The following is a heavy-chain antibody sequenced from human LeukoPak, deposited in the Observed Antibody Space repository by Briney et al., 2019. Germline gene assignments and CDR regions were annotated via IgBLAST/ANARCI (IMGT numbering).Heavy chain of an antibody. J-gene: IGHJ4*02. CDR2: IFYSGGT. V-gene: IGHV4-59*01. CDR3: AAHYDSSGYYPLDW. CDR1: GGSISSYY. D-gene: IGHD3-22*01. Sequence: SETLSPTCTVSGGSISSYYWSWIRQPPGKGLEWIGYIFYSGGTNYNPSLKSRVTISVDTSKNQFSLRLRSVTAADTAVYYCAAHYDSSGYYPLDWWGQGTLVTVSS.